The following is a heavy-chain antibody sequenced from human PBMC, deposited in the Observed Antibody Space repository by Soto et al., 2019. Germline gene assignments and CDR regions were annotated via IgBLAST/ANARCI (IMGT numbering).Heavy chain of an antibody. CDR2: ISSSSSTI. V-gene: IGHV3-48*01. CDR1: GFTFSSYS. D-gene: IGHD2-8*01. CDR3: ARSGYCTNGVCRQDSKNWFGP. J-gene: IGHJ5*02. Sequence: GGSLRLSCAASGFTFSSYSMNWVRQAPGKGLEWVSYISSSSSTIYYADSVKGRFTISRDNAKNSLYLQMNSLRAEDTAVYYSARSGYCTNGVCRQDSKNWFGPWGQGTLVTVSS.